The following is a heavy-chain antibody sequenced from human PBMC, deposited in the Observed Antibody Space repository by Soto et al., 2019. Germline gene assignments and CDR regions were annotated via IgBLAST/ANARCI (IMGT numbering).Heavy chain of an antibody. Sequence: QVQLVQSGAEVKKPGASVKVSCKASGYTFTGYYIHWVRQAPGQGLEWMGWISPDSGDTNCAQEFQGRLTIARDTSNRTAYQELGRLISDDTAVDYCAGALKAGGGYWGQGTLVTVSS. CDR2: ISPDSGDT. V-gene: IGHV1-2*02. D-gene: IGHD3-10*01. J-gene: IGHJ4*02. CDR1: GYTFTGYY. CDR3: AGALKAGGGY.